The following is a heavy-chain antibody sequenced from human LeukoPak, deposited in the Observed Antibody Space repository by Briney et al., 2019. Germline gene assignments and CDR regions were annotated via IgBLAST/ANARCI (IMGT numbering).Heavy chain of an antibody. CDR2: IWHDGSNE. CDR1: GFTFSSYG. D-gene: IGHD1-26*01. Sequence: GRSLRLSCTAPGFTFSSYGMYWVRQAPGQGLEWLAVIWHDGSNEYYADSVKGRFTISRDNSKNTLYLQMNSLRAEDTAVYYCARGNYGIYFFPVDYWGQGTLVTVSS. J-gene: IGHJ4*02. CDR3: ARGNYGIYFFPVDY. V-gene: IGHV3-33*07.